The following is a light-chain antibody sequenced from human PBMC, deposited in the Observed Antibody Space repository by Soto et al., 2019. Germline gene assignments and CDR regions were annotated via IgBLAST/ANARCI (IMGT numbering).Light chain of an antibody. CDR1: SSDIGDYTH. J-gene: IGLJ3*02. CDR3: CSYTSSSTWV. CDR2: EVS. Sequence: QSALTQPASVSGSPGQSITISCTGTSSDIGDYTHVSWYQQHPGKAPKLIIYEVSKRPSGLSTRFSGSKSGNTASLTISGLQAEDEADYYCCSYTSSSTWVFGGGTKLTVL. V-gene: IGLV2-23*02.